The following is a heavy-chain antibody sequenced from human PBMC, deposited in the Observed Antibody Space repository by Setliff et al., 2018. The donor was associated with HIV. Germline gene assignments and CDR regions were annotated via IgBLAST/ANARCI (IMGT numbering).Heavy chain of an antibody. CDR2: INAGDDNT. V-gene: IGHV1-3*01. CDR3: ARGSCSGCCLSDY. J-gene: IGHJ4*02. D-gene: IGHD2-15*01. Sequence: ASVKVSCKAFGYTFSTNAIHWVRQAPGQRLEWMGYINAGDDNTRYSEKFQGRVTITRDTSANTAYMELSGLRSEDTAVYYCARGSCSGCCLSDYWGLGTLVTVSS. CDR1: GYTFSTNA.